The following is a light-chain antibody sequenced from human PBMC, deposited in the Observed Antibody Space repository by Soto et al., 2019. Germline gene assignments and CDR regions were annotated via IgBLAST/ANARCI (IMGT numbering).Light chain of an antibody. V-gene: IGLV1-40*01. CDR1: SSNIGAGYD. J-gene: IGLJ3*02. Sequence: QSVLTQPPSVSGAPGQRVTISCTGSSSNIGAGYDVHWYQQLPGTAPKVLIYGNSNRPSGVPDRFSGSRSGTSASLAITGLQAEDEADYYCQSYDSSLSASVFGGGTKVTVL. CDR3: QSYDSSLSASV. CDR2: GNS.